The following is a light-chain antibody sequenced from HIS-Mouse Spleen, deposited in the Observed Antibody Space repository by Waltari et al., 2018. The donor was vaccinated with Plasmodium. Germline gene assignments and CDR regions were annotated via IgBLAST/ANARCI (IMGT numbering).Light chain of an antibody. CDR1: QSVSSN. Sequence: EIVLTQSPATLYVSPVDRATLSCRASQSVSSNLAGYQQKPGQATRLLIYGASTRATGIPARFSGSGSGTEFTLTISSLQSEDFAVYYCQQYNNWSFTFGPGTKVDIK. CDR2: GAS. CDR3: QQYNNWSFT. V-gene: IGKV3-15*01. J-gene: IGKJ3*01.